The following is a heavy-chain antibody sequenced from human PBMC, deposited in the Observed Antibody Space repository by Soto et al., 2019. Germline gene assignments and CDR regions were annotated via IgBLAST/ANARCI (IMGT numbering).Heavy chain of an antibody. CDR1: GFTFSSYW. J-gene: IGHJ4*02. V-gene: IGHV3-74*01. D-gene: IGHD3-16*02. CDR3: VRYSRSVGGSYRPDY. CDR2: INSDGSIT. Sequence: LRLSCAASGFTFSSYWMHWVRQVPEKGLVWVSRINSDGSITNYADAVKGRFTISRDNVKNTLYLQMNSLRAEDTAVYYCVRYSRSVGGSYRPDYWGQGTLVTVSS.